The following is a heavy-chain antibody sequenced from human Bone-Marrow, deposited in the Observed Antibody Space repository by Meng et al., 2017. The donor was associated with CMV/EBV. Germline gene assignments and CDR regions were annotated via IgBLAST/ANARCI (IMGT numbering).Heavy chain of an antibody. CDR3: VREYCGGDCSFANFYFDN. J-gene: IGHJ4*02. D-gene: IGHD2-21*01. V-gene: IGHV1-18*01. CDR1: GYTITTYG. CDR2: ISSHSGDT. Sequence: ASVKVSCKASGYTITTYGLSWVRQAPGQGLEWMGWISSHSGDTNYAPKVQGRVTMTTDTSTNTAYMELRSLRSDDTAIYYRVREYCGGDCSFANFYFDNWGQGTLVTVSS.